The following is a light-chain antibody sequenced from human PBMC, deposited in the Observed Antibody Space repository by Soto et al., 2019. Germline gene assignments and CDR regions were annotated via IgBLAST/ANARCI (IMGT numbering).Light chain of an antibody. CDR2: QNR. J-gene: IGLJ2*01. V-gene: IGLV3-1*01. CDR3: PAWDSSHVV. CDR1: KLGDKY. Sequence: SYELTQPPSVSVSPGQTASITCSGDKLGDKYTCWYQQKPGQSPVLVISQNRKRPSGIPERFSGSNSGNPGHLTNRGTPGMGEADYYFPAWDSSHVVFRRGNQLTVL.